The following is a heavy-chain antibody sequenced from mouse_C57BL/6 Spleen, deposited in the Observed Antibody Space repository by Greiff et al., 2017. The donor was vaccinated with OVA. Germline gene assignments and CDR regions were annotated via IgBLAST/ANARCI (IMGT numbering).Heavy chain of an antibody. V-gene: IGHV1-82*01. CDR3: AASYYGNCDY. Sequence: QVQLQQSGPELVTPGASVKISCKASGYAFSSSWMNWVQQRPGKGLEWIGRIYPGDGATNYNGKFKGKATLTADKSSSTAYMQLSSLTSEDSAVYFCAASYYGNCDYWGKGTTLTVSS. CDR2: IYPGDGAT. D-gene: IGHD2-1*01. CDR1: GYAFSSSW. J-gene: IGHJ2*01.